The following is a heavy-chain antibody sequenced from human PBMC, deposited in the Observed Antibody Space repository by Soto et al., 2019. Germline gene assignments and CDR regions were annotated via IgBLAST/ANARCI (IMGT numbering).Heavy chain of an antibody. J-gene: IGHJ6*03. D-gene: IGHD6-25*01. CDR3: ARKVGGAWPPYYCYMEV. V-gene: IGHV4-59*08. CDR1: GGSISSYF. Sequence: SETLSLTCTVSGGSISSYFWSWIRQPPGRGLEWIGHIHYSGSTNYNPSLKSRVTISVDTSKNQVSLKLSSVTAADTAMYFCARKVGGAWPPYYCYMEVWGKGTRVTVS. CDR2: IHYSGST.